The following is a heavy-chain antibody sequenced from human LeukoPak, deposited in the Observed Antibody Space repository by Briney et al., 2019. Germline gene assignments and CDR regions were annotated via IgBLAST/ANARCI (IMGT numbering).Heavy chain of an antibody. D-gene: IGHD1-26*01. Sequence: GGSLRLSCAASGLTFSSYWMNWVRQAPGKGLMWVSRINSDGIDTRYADSVKGRFTISRDNAKNTLYLQMNSLRAEDTAVYYCVREASGVSSSAFDVWGQGTMVTVSS. V-gene: IGHV3-74*01. CDR1: GLTFSSYW. CDR2: INSDGIDT. CDR3: VREASGVSSSAFDV. J-gene: IGHJ3*01.